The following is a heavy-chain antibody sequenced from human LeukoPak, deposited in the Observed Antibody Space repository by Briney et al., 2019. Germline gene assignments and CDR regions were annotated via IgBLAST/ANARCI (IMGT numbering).Heavy chain of an antibody. V-gene: IGHV3-7*01. CDR2: IKQGGSEK. CDR3: ASVSSSWYKVEYFQH. CDR1: GFTFSSYW. D-gene: IGHD6-13*01. Sequence: PGGSLRLSCAASGFTFSSYWMSWVRQAPGKGLEWVANIKQGGSEKYYVDSVKGRFTISRDNAKNSLYLQMNSLRAEDTAVYYCASVSSSWYKVEYFQHWGQGTLVTVSS. J-gene: IGHJ1*01.